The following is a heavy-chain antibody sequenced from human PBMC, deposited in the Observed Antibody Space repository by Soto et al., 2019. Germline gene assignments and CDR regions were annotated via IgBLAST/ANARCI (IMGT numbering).Heavy chain of an antibody. CDR1: GFTFSSYW. CDR2: IKQDGSEK. CDR3: ARGIAAAGSYGMDV. J-gene: IGHJ6*02. Sequence: HPGGSLRLSCAASGFTFSSYWMSWVRQAPGKGLEWVANIKQDGSEKYYVDSVKGRFTISRDNAKNSLYLQMNSLRAEDTAVYYCARGIAAAGSYGMDVWGQGTTVTVSS. V-gene: IGHV3-7*02. D-gene: IGHD6-13*01.